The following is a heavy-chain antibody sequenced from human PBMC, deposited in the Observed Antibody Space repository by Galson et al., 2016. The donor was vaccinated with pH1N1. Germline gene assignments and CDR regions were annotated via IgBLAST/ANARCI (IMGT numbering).Heavy chain of an antibody. CDR3: ARDRSFLSVTTSAFHM. CDR2: IKQDGSEK. V-gene: IGHV3-7*03. D-gene: IGHD4-17*01. J-gene: IGHJ3*02. Sequence: LRLSCAASGFTFSRYWMSWVRQAPGKGLEWVANIKQDGSEKNYVDSVKGRFTVSRDNAKNSLYLQMNSLRGGDTAVYYCARDRSFLSVTTSAFHMWGQGTMVTVSS. CDR1: GFTFSRYW.